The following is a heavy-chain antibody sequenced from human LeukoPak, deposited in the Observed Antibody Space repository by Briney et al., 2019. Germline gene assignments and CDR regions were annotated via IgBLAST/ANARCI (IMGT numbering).Heavy chain of an antibody. Sequence: ASVKVSCKASGYTFTSYSISWVRQAPGQGLEWMGWISAYNGNTNYAQKLQGRVTMTTDTSTSTAYMELRSLRSDDTAVYYCARHGSPHRAYYYYYGMGVWGQGTTVTVSS. J-gene: IGHJ6*02. CDR3: ARHGSPHRAYYYYYGMGV. CDR2: ISAYNGNT. V-gene: IGHV1-18*01. D-gene: IGHD1-26*01. CDR1: GYTFTSYS.